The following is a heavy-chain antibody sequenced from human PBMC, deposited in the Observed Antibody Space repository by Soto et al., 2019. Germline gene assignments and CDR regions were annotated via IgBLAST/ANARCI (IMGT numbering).Heavy chain of an antibody. CDR3: ARDEFAAGDYYYYGMDV. Sequence: GGSLRLSCAASGFTFSSYAMHWVRQAPGKGLEWVAVISYDGSNKYYADSVKGRFTISRDNSKNTLYLQMNSLRAEDTAVYYCARDEFAAGDYYYYGMDVWGQGTTVTVSS. CDR2: ISYDGSNK. J-gene: IGHJ6*02. V-gene: IGHV3-30-3*01. CDR1: GFTFSSYA. D-gene: IGHD6-13*01.